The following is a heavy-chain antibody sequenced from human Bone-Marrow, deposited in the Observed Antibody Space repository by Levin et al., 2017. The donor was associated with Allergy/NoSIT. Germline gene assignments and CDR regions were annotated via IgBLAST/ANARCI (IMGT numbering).Heavy chain of an antibody. CDR1: GFTFSSYA. V-gene: IGHV3-23*01. Sequence: GASVKVSCAASGFTFSSYAMSWVRQAPGKGLEWVSAISGSGGSTYYADSVKGRFTISRDNSKNTLYLQMNSLRAEDTAVYYCAKVGGYYYGSGSTHNWFDPWGQGTLVTVSS. D-gene: IGHD3-10*01. CDR2: ISGSGGST. CDR3: AKVGGYYYGSGSTHNWFDP. J-gene: IGHJ5*02.